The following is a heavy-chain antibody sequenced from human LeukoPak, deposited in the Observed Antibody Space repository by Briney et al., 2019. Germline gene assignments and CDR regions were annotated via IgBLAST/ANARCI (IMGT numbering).Heavy chain of an antibody. CDR3: AREGHYYDSSGYYYYYYMDV. J-gene: IGHJ6*03. CDR1: GYSINIGYY. D-gene: IGHD3-22*01. CDR2: IYHSGST. V-gene: IGHV4-38-2*02. Sequence: SETLSLTCAVSGYSINIGYYWGWIRQPPGKGLEWIGSIYHSGSTYYNPSLKSRVTISVDTSKNQFSLKLSSVTAADTAVYYCAREGHYYDSSGYYYYYYMDVWGKGTTVTVSS.